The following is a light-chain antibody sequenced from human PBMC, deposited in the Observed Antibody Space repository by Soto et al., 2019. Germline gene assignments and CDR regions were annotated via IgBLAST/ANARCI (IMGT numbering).Light chain of an antibody. Sequence: DIQMTQSPSSVSASVGDRVTITCRASQDISTWLAWYQQKPGKAPNSAASSLQSGVPSMFSGSASGTDFTLTISSLQPEDFATYYCQQANSFPFGQGTKLEIK. CDR2: AAS. CDR1: QDISTW. J-gene: IGKJ2*01. CDR3: QQANSFP. V-gene: IGKV1D-12*01.